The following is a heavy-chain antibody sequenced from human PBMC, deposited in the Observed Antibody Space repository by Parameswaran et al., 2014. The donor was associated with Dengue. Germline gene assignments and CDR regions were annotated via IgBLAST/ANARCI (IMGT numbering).Heavy chain of an antibody. CDR2: IYPGDSDT. V-gene: IGHV5-51*01. CDR3: ARLKTRYNWFDP. Sequence: VRQMPGKGLEWMGIIYPGDSDTRYSPSFQGQVTISADKSISTAYLQWSSLKASDTAMYYCARLKTRYNWFDPWGQGTLVTVSS. J-gene: IGHJ5*02.